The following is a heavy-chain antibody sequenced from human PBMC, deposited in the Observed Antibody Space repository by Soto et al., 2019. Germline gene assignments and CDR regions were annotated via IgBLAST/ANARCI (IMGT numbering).Heavy chain of an antibody. J-gene: IGHJ6*02. D-gene: IGHD2-2*02. V-gene: IGHV1-69*01. CDR2: IIPIFGTA. CDR3: ARGDIVVVPATIEGRYYYYGMDV. Sequence: QVQLVQSGAEVKKPGSSVKVSCKASGGTFSSYAISWVRQAPGQGLEWMGGIIPIFGTANYAQKFQGRVTINVDESTSTAYMELSSLRSEDTAVYYCARGDIVVVPATIEGRYYYYGMDVWGQGTTVTVSS. CDR1: GGTFSSYA.